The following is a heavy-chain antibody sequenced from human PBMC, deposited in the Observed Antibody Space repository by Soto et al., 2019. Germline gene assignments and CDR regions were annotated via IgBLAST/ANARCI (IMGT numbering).Heavy chain of an antibody. J-gene: IGHJ2*01. CDR2: ISGSGIST. V-gene: IGHV3-23*01. Sequence: DVQLLESGGGLVQPGGSLRLSCAASGFTFRSYAMSWVRQAPGQGLEWVSGISGSGISTHYADSVKGRFTVSRDNSKNTLYLQMNSLRAEDTAVYNCAKEPVGPDWYFDLCGRGTLVTVSS. CDR1: GFTFRSYA. CDR3: AKEPVGPDWYFDL.